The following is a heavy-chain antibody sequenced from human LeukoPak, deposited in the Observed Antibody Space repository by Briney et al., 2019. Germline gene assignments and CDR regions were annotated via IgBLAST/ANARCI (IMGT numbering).Heavy chain of an antibody. D-gene: IGHD1-26*01. V-gene: IGHV5-51*01. CDR3: ATRSGSYFSALDY. Sequence: GESLKISCKGSGYSFTSYWIGWVRQMPGKGLEWIGIIYPGDSDTRYSPSFQGQVTISADKSISTAYLQWSSLKASDTAMYYCATRSGSYFSALDYWGQGTLVTVSS. J-gene: IGHJ4*02. CDR1: GYSFTSYW. CDR2: IYPGDSDT.